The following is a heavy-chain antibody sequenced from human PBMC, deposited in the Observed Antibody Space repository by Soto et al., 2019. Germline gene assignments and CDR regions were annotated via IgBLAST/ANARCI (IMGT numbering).Heavy chain of an antibody. J-gene: IGHJ2*01. D-gene: IGHD2-2*01. Sequence: QVQLQESGPGLVKPSETLSLTCTVSGGSVSSGSYYWSWVRQPPGKTLEWIAYIYYSGSTNYNPSLKSRVTISVDTSKSQFSPKLSSVTAADTAVYYCARVIRATSSKDWYFDLWGRGTLVTVSS. V-gene: IGHV4-61*01. CDR3: ARVIRATSSKDWYFDL. CDR2: IYYSGST. CDR1: GGSVSSGSYY.